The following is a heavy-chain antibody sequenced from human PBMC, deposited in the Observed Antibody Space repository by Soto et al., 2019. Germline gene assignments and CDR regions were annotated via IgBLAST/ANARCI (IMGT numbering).Heavy chain of an antibody. J-gene: IGHJ5*02. CDR2: INHSGST. D-gene: IGHD6-13*01. CDR3: AGCRSRWCGIRVDP. Sequence: QVQLQQWGAGLLKPSETLSLTCAVYGGSFSGYYWSWIRQPPGKGLEWLGEINHSGSTNYNPSLKIRVTISVVTSNNQYPLKLGSVTAADTAEYDWAGCRSRWCGIRVDPWGQGTLVTVSS. CDR1: GGSFSGYY. V-gene: IGHV4-34*06.